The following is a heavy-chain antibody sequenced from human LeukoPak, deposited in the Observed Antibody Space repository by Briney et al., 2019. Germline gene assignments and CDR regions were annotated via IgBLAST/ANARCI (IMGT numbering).Heavy chain of an antibody. CDR2: IYYNGNS. V-gene: IGHV4-39*06. CDR1: GGSISSNTYF. Sequence: SETLSLTCTVSGGSISSNTYFWGWIRQPPGKGLEWIGSIYYNGNSFYNPSLKSRFTTSVDTSKNQFTLNLSSVTAADTAVYFCTGELAGTTVHYWGQGTLVTVSS. CDR3: TGELAGTTVHY. J-gene: IGHJ4*02. D-gene: IGHD1-7*01.